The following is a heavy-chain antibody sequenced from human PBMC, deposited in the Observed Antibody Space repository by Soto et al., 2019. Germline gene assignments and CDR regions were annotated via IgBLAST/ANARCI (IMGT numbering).Heavy chain of an antibody. J-gene: IGHJ4*02. CDR1: GFTFSSYA. D-gene: IGHD3-22*01. Sequence: EVQLLESGGGLVQPGGSLRLSCAASGFTFSSYAMSWVRQAPGKGLEWVSAISGSGNSIYYADSVKGRFTISRDNSKNTLYVHMNRLRAVDTGVYYCASDSVEYESKPDGDWGQGTLVTVSS. V-gene: IGHV3-23*01. CDR3: ASDSVEYESKPDGD. CDR2: ISGSGNSI.